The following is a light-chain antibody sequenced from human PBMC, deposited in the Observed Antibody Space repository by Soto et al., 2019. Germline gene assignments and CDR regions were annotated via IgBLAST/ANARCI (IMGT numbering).Light chain of an antibody. CDR3: QQHYSTPQT. J-gene: IGKJ1*01. Sequence: DIVMTQSPDSLAVSLGERATINCKSSQSVLYSSNNKNYLAWYQQKPGRPPKLLIYWASTRESGVPDRFSGSGSGTDFTLTISSLQAEDVAAYYCQQHYSTPQTFGQGTKVEIK. V-gene: IGKV4-1*01. CDR1: QSVLYSSNNKNY. CDR2: WAS.